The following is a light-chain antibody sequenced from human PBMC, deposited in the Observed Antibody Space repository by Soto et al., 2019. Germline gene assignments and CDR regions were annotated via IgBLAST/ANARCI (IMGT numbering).Light chain of an antibody. J-gene: IGLJ1*01. CDR1: SSDVGSYNY. Sequence: LPQPASVSWSPGRSITISCTGTSSDVGSYNYVSWYQQHPGKAPQLMIYEVSDRPSGISSRFSGSKSGNTASLTISGLQTEEEADYYCSSYTSSSTLFGTGTKVTVL. CDR3: SSYTSSSTL. V-gene: IGLV2-14*01. CDR2: EVS.